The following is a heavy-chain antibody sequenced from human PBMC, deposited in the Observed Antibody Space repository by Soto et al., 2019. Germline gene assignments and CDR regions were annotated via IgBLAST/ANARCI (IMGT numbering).Heavy chain of an antibody. D-gene: IGHD1-1*01. Sequence: QVQLVQSGAKVKKPGTSVKVSCKASGYSFATYAIHWVRQAPGQGLEWMGWINPATGNTEYSDKFQDRVTFTRDTSATTAYMELRGLRSEDTAVYYCARRYKSAGWLEPWGQGTLVTVSS. CDR2: INPATGNT. J-gene: IGHJ5*02. CDR3: ARRYKSAGWLEP. CDR1: GYSFATYA. V-gene: IGHV1-3*01.